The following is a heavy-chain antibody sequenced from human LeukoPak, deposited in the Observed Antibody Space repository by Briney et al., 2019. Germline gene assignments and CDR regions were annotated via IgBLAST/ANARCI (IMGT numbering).Heavy chain of an antibody. Sequence: GGSLRLSCAASGFTFSDYYMSWIRQAPGKGLEWVSYISSSGSTIYYADSVKGRFTISRDNAKNSLYLQMNSLRAEDTAVYYCARDLISYYDSSGYDYWGQGPLVTVSS. V-gene: IGHV3-11*01. CDR3: ARDLISYYDSSGYDY. CDR2: ISSSGSTI. J-gene: IGHJ4*02. CDR1: GFTFSDYY. D-gene: IGHD3-22*01.